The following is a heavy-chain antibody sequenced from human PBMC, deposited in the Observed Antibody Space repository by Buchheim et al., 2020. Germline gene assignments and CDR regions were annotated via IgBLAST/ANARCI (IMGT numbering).Heavy chain of an antibody. J-gene: IGHJ6*02. V-gene: IGHV1-69*06. CDR1: GGTFSSYA. Sequence: QVQLVQSGAEVKKPGSSVKVSCKASGGTFSSYAISWVRQAPGQGLEWMGGIIPIFGTANYAQKFQGRVTITADKSTSTAYMELSSLRSEDTAVYYCASHIGDVDSSGYYHSYYYYGMDVWGQGTT. CDR2: IIPIFGTA. CDR3: ASHIGDVDSSGYYHSYYYYGMDV. D-gene: IGHD3-22*01.